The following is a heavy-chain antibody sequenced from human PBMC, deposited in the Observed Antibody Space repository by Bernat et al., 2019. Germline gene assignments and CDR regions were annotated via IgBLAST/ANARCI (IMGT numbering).Heavy chain of an antibody. V-gene: IGHV3-48*02. CDR2: ISSISSTI. D-gene: IGHD4-17*01. CDR1: GFTFSSYG. Sequence: VQLVESGGGVVQPGRSLRLSCAASGFTFSSYGMHWVRQAPGKGLEWVSYISSISSTIYYADSVKGRFTISRDNAKNSLYLQMNSLRDEDTAVYYCARDLNYGDSYYYGMDVWGQGTTVTVSS. J-gene: IGHJ6*02. CDR3: ARDLNYGDSYYYGMDV.